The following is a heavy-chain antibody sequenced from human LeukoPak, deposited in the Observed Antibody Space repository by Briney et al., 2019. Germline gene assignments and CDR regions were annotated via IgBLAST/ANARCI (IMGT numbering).Heavy chain of an antibody. J-gene: IGHJ3*02. Sequence: QPGGSLRLSCAVSGFTFDDYAMHWVRQAPGKGLEWVASIKRDASEKYYVDSVKGRFTISRDNAKNSLYLQMNSLRAEDTAVYNCVREASGGTKGVSGTFDIWGQGTMVTVSS. CDR1: GFTFDDYA. D-gene: IGHD6-13*01. CDR3: VREASGGTKGVSGTFDI. V-gene: IGHV3-7*01. CDR2: IKRDASEK.